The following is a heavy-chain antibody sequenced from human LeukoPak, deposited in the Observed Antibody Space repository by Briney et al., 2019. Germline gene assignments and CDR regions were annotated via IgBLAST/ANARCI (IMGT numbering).Heavy chain of an antibody. CDR3: ARDPRATTGWYNWFDP. J-gene: IGHJ5*02. CDR2: INHSGST. D-gene: IGHD6-19*01. V-gene: IGHV4-34*01. CDR1: GGSFSGYY. Sequence: SETLSLTCAVYGGSFSGYYWSWIRQPPGKGLEWIGEINHSGSTNYNPSLKSRVTISVDTSKNQFSLKLSSVTAADTAVYYCARDPRATTGWYNWFDPWGQGTLVTVSS.